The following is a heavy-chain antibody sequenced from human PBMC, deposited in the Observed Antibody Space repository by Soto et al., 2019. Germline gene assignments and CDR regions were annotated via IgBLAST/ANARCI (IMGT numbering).Heavy chain of an antibody. CDR3: ARENYYKMDV. J-gene: IGHJ6*02. Sequence: QVQLVESGGGLVQPGGSLRLSCAASGFIFSDYYMTWIRQSPGKGLEWISYISNSGITNYADSVKGRFTISRDNAKNSLYLQMDSLRAEDTAVYYCARENYYKMDVWGQGTTVTVSS. CDR1: GFIFSDYY. CDR2: ISNSGIT. V-gene: IGHV3-11*05.